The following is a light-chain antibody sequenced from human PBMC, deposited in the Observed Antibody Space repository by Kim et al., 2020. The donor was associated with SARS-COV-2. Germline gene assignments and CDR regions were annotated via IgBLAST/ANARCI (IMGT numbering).Light chain of an antibody. CDR1: SGSIARTY. Sequence: TVTISCTRSSGSIARTYVQWYQQRPGSAPTTVIYEDNKRPSGVPDRFSGSVDSSSNSASLTISGLTTEDEADYFCQSYETSDLWVFGGGTQLTVL. CDR3: QSYETSDLWV. CDR2: EDN. V-gene: IGLV6-57*03. J-gene: IGLJ3*02.